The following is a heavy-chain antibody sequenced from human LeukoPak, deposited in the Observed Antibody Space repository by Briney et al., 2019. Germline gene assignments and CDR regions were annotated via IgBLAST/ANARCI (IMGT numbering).Heavy chain of an antibody. Sequence: SQTLSLTCTVSGGSISSGGYYWSWIRQPPGKGLEWIGYIYHSGSTYYNPSLKSRVTMSVDTSKNEFSLKVSSVTAADTAVYYCARDPNSVVTTSYWYFDLWGRGTLVTVSS. CDR2: IYHSGST. D-gene: IGHD2-21*02. J-gene: IGHJ2*01. CDR3: ARDPNSVVTTSYWYFDL. V-gene: IGHV4-30-2*01. CDR1: GGSISSGGYY.